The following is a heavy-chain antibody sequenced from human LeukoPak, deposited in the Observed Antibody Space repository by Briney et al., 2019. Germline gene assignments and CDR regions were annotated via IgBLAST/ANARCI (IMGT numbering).Heavy chain of an antibody. CDR2: ISAYNGNT. Sequence: PSVRVSCKTSGHTFTNYGFTWVRQAPGQGLDWMGWISAYNGNTNYAQTLQGRVTMTTETSTSTVYMELRFLRSDDMGVYYSARGGMSTVVDYWGQGTLVTVSP. J-gene: IGHJ4*02. CDR1: GHTFTNYG. CDR3: ARGGMSTVVDY. V-gene: IGHV1-18*03. D-gene: IGHD4-11*01.